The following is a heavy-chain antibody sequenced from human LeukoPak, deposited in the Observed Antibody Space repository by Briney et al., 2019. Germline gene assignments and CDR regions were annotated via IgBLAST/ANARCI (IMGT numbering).Heavy chain of an antibody. CDR1: GYTLTELS. Sequence: VASVKVSCKVSGYTLTELSMHWVRQAPGKGLEWMGGFDPEDGETIYAQKFQGRVTMTEDTSTDTAYMELSSLRSEDTAVYYCATVFHGSGYYYEAFDIWGQGTMVTVSS. V-gene: IGHV1-24*01. CDR2: FDPEDGET. CDR3: ATVFHGSGYYYEAFDI. J-gene: IGHJ3*02. D-gene: IGHD3-22*01.